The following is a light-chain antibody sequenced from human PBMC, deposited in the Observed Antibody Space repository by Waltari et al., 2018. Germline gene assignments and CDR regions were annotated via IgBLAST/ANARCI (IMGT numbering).Light chain of an antibody. CDR3: AAWDDSLSGWV. CDR1: SPNIGRTH. CDR2: TND. Sequence: QSVLTQPPSASGTPGQRVTITCSGSSPNIGRTHVHWYQQLPGTAPNLVRHTNDQRPSGVPDRFSGSKSGTSASLAISGLRSEDEADYWGAAWDDSLSGWVFGGGTKVTVL. V-gene: IGLV1-47*01. J-gene: IGLJ3*02.